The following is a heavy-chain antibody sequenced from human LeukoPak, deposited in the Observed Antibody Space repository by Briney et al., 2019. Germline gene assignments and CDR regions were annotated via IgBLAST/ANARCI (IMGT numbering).Heavy chain of an antibody. V-gene: IGHV4-59*11. Sequence: SETLSLTCTVSGGSMKGHYWTWIRQPPGKGLEWIGYIYHSGSTNYNPSLKSRATISVDTSKNQFSLKLSSVTAADTAVYFCARDGTYYDPLDPWGQGTLVTVSS. CDR1: GGSMKGHY. CDR3: ARDGTYYDPLDP. D-gene: IGHD3-3*01. CDR2: IYHSGST. J-gene: IGHJ5*02.